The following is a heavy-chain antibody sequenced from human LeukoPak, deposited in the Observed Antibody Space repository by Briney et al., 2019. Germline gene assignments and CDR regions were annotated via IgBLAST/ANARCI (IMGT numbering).Heavy chain of an antibody. CDR1: GGSISSGGYY. CDR2: IYYSGST. Sequence: SPQTLSLTCTVSGGSISSGGYYWSWIRQHPGKGLEWIGYIYYSGSTYYNPSLKSRVTISVDTSKNKFSLKLSSVTAADPAVYYCASGYSSSWYSKPGGFDYWGQGTLVTVSS. J-gene: IGHJ4*02. D-gene: IGHD6-13*01. V-gene: IGHV4-31*03. CDR3: ASGYSSSWYSKPGGFDY.